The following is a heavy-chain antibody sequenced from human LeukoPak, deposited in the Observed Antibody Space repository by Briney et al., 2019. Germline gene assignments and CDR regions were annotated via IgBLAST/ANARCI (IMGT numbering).Heavy chain of an antibody. Sequence: GGSLRLSCAASGFTFDDYAMHWVRQAPGKGLEGVSLISWDGGSTYYADSVKGRFTISRDNSKNSLYLQMNSLRAEDTALYYCAKASRITMVRGGFDYWGQGTLVTVSS. CDR2: ISWDGGST. V-gene: IGHV3-43D*03. J-gene: IGHJ4*02. D-gene: IGHD3-10*01. CDR3: AKASRITMVRGGFDY. CDR1: GFTFDDYA.